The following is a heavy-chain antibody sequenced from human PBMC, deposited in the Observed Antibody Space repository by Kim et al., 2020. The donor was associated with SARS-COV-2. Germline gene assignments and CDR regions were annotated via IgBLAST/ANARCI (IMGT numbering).Heavy chain of an antibody. CDR3: AKGNAGYTSGWYGH. V-gene: IGHV3-9*01. CDR1: GFTFGDYV. D-gene: IGHD6-19*01. CDR2: ISWNGNNI. J-gene: IGHJ4*02. Sequence: GGSLRLSCEASGFTFGDYVMDWVRQAPGKGLEWVSGISWNGNNIAYADSVKGRFTISRDNAKNSLYLQMNSLRPEDTALYYCAKGNAGYTSGWYGHWGQGTVVSVPS.